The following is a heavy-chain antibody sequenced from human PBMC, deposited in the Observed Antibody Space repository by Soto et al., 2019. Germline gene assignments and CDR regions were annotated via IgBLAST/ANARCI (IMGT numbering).Heavy chain of an antibody. V-gene: IGHV4-31*03. Sequence: QVQLQESGPGLVKPSQTLSLTCTVSGGSISSGGYYWSWIRQHPGKGLEWIGYIYYSGSTYYNPSLKSRVTISVDTSKNQFSLKLSSVTAADTAVYYCARAAVGRFGELVEFDPWGQGTLVTVSS. CDR2: IYYSGST. CDR3: ARAAVGRFGELVEFDP. D-gene: IGHD3-10*01. CDR1: GGSISSGGYY. J-gene: IGHJ5*02.